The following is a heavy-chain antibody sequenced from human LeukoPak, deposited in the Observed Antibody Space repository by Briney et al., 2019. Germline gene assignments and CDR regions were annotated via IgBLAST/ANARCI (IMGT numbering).Heavy chain of an antibody. D-gene: IGHD3-10*01. J-gene: IGHJ4*02. CDR2: INSDESST. Sequence: PGGSLRLSCAASGFTFSSYWMHWVRRAPGKGLVWVSRINSDESSTSYADSVKGRFTISRDSAKNTLYLQMNSLRAEDTAVYYCAREIPYYPDYWGQGTLVTVSS. CDR3: AREIPYYPDY. CDR1: GFTFSSYW. V-gene: IGHV3-74*01.